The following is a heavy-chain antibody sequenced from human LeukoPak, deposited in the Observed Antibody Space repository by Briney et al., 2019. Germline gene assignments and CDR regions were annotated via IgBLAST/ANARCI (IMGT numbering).Heavy chain of an antibody. CDR1: GYTFTGYY. CDR3: ARAHGIAAAGTPYYYYYYMDV. D-gene: IGHD6-13*01. CDR2: INPNSGGT. V-gene: IGHV1-2*02. J-gene: IGHJ6*03. Sequence: ASVKVSCKASGYTFTGYYMHWVRQAPGQGLEWMGWINPNSGGTNYAQKFQGRVTMTRDTSISTAYMELSRLRSDDTAVYYCARAHGIAAAGTPYYYYYYMDVWGKGTTVTVSS.